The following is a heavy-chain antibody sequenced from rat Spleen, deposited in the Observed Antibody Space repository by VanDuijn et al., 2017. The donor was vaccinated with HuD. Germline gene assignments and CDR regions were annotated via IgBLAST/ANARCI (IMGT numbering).Heavy chain of an antibody. J-gene: IGHJ1*01. V-gene: IGHV5-17*01. CDR2: ISYDGSST. D-gene: IGHD4-4*01. CDR1: GFTFSDYA. CDR3: TRRGFLSDWYFDF. Sequence: EVQLVESGGRLVQPGNSLKLSCAASGFTFSDYAMAWVRQSPKKGLEWLATISYDGSSTYYRDSVKGRFTISRNNVKGTLYLQMDSLRSEDTATYFCTRRGFLSDWYFDFWGPGTMVTVSS.